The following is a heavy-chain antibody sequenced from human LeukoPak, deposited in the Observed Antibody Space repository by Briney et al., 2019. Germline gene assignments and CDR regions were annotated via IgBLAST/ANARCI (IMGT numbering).Heavy chain of an antibody. V-gene: IGHV3-23*01. Sequence: PGGSLRLSCAASGFTFSTYAMSWVRQAPGKGLEWVSGISGSADTTYHADSVKGRFTISREISKNTLYLQMSSLRAEDTAVYYCAKVKDSSGYHFDFWGQGTLVTVSS. CDR1: GFTFSTYA. CDR2: ISGSADTT. J-gene: IGHJ4*02. CDR3: AKVKDSSGYHFDF. D-gene: IGHD3-22*01.